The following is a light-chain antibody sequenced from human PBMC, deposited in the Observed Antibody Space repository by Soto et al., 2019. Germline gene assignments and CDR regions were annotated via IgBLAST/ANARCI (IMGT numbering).Light chain of an antibody. CDR2: DAS. J-gene: IGKJ4*01. V-gene: IGKV1-5*01. CDR3: QQYNSYS. Sequence: DIQMTQSPSTLSASVGDRVTITFRASQSISSWLAWYQQKPGKAPKLLIYDASSLESGVPSRFSGSGSGTEFTLTISSLQPDDFATYYCQQYNSYSFGGGTKVDTK. CDR1: QSISSW.